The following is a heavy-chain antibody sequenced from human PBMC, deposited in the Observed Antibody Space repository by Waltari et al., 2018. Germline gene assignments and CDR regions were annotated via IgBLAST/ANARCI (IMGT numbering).Heavy chain of an antibody. CDR3: ARASYSSSWYAPYFDY. V-gene: IGHV4-4*02. CDR1: GGSISSSNW. CDR2: IYHSGDT. J-gene: IGHJ4*02. Sequence: QVQLQESGPGLVKPSGTLSLTCAVSGGSISSSNWWSWVRQPPGKGLEWIGEIYHSGDTKYNPSLKSRVTIPVDKSKNQFSLKLSSVTAADTAVYYCARASYSSSWYAPYFDYWGQGTLVTVSS. D-gene: IGHD6-13*01.